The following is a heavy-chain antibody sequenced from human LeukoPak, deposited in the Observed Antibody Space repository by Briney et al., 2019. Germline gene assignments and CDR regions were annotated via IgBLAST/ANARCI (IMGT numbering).Heavy chain of an antibody. J-gene: IGHJ4*02. Sequence: ASVKVSCKASGFTFTDYYLHWVRQAPGQGLEWMGWISAYSGNTNYVQMFQGRVTMATDTSTSTAYMELRSLRSDDTAIYYCARDIATVVHQDWGQGTLVTVSS. D-gene: IGHD2-2*01. CDR1: GFTFTDYY. CDR3: ARDIATVVHQD. CDR2: ISAYSGNT. V-gene: IGHV1-18*04.